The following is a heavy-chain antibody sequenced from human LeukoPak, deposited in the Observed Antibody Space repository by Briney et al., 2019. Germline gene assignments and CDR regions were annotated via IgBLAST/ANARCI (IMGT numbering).Heavy chain of an antibody. CDR2: ISSNGGST. CDR1: GFTFSRYA. J-gene: IGHJ5*02. CDR3: VKAYYDFWSAYANWFDP. D-gene: IGHD3-3*01. V-gene: IGHV3-64D*09. Sequence: QPGGSLRLSCSASGFTFSRYAMHWVRQAPGKGLEHASVISSNGGSTYYADSVKGRFTISRDNSKNTLYLQMSSLRAEDTAVYYCVKAYYDFWSAYANWFDPWGQGTLVTVSS.